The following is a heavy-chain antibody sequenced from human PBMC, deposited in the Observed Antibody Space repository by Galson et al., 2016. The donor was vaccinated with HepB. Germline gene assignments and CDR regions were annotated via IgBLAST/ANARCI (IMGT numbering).Heavy chain of an antibody. Sequence: SLRLSCAASGFSFSYHVMNWVRQAPGKGLEWVSYISDSGIYYADSVRGRFTISRDNAKETLYLQMDSLRDEDTALYFCAIGGLRYWLDLWGQGTQVTVSS. CDR2: ISDSGI. V-gene: IGHV3-48*02. CDR3: AIGGLRYWLDL. J-gene: IGHJ4*02. CDR1: GFSFSYHV. D-gene: IGHD3-9*01.